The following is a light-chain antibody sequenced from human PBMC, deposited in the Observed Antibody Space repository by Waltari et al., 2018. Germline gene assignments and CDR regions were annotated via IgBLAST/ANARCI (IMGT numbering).Light chain of an antibody. J-gene: IGKJ2*01. V-gene: IGKV3-15*01. Sequence: IVMTQSPATLSVSPGERVTLPCRASQSVSSNFSWYQQKPGHAPSVLIYAASTRATGIPARFSGSGSSTEFTLTISSLQSEDFAVYYCQQYNNWPPMYTFGQGTKLEIK. CDR3: QQYNNWPPMYT. CDR1: QSVSSN. CDR2: AAS.